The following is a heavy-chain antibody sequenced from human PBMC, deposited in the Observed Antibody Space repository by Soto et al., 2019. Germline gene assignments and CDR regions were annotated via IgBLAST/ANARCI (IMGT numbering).Heavy chain of an antibody. CDR2: IYHSGST. CDR3: ARGQVVAAQH. D-gene: IGHD2-15*01. CDR1: GGSISSGGYS. J-gene: IGHJ4*02. Sequence: SETLSLTCAVSGGSISSGGYSWSWIRQPPGKGLEWIGYIYHSGSTYYNPSLKSRVTISVDRSKNQFSLKLSSVTAADTAVYYCARGQVVAAQHWGQGTTVTVSS. V-gene: IGHV4-30-2*01.